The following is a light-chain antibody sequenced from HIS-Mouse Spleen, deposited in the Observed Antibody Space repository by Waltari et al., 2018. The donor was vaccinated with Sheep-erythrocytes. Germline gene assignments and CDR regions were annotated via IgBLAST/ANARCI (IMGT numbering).Light chain of an antibody. CDR2: DVS. CDR1: ISAVGVSNV. CDR3: CSYAGSYNHV. V-gene: IGLV2-11*01. J-gene: IGLJ1*01. Sequence: QSALTQPRTVSGSPGPSVTISCTGTISAVGVSNVFSWYQQHPGKSPKLMIYDVSKRPSGVPDRFSGSKSGNTASLTISGLQAEDEADYYCCSYAGSYNHVFATGTKVTVL.